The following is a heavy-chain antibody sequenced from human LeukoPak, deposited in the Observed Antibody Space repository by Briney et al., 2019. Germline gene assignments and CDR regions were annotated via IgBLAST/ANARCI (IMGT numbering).Heavy chain of an antibody. V-gene: IGHV3-21*01. J-gene: IGHJ4*02. CDR1: GFTFDDSS. CDR3: AREDSADDY. CDR2: ISSSSSYI. Sequence: GGSLRLSCAASGFTFDDSSMHWVRQAPGKGLEWVSSISSSSSYIYYADSVKGRFTISRDNAKNSLYLQMNSLRAEDTAVYYCAREDSADDYWGQGTLVTVSS.